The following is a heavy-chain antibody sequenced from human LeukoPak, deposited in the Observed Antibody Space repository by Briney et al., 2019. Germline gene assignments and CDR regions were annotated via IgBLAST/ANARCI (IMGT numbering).Heavy chain of an antibody. D-gene: IGHD3-10*01. CDR3: ARDRVSPSSGHYYYYYMDV. CDR1: GGSISSHY. CDR2: IYYSGST. Sequence: PSETLSLTCTVSGGSISSHYWSWIRQPPGKGLEWIGYIYYSGSTNYNPSLKSRVTISVDTSKNQFSLKLSSVTAADTAVYYCARDRVSPSSGHYYYYYMDVWGKGTTVTVSS. J-gene: IGHJ6*03. V-gene: IGHV4-59*11.